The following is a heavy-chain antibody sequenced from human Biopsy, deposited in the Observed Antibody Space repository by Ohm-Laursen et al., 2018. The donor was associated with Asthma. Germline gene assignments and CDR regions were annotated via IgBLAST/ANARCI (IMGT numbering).Heavy chain of an antibody. V-gene: IGHV1-18*01. Sequence: ASVKVSCKPSGYTFNSTGITWVRQAPGQGLEWMGWISVYNGNTKVAQKLQDRVTMITDTSTSTAYMELRSLRSDDTAVYFCARAVDYSHYYGIDVWGQGTTVTVS. CDR1: GYTFNSTG. J-gene: IGHJ6*02. CDR3: ARAVDYSHYYGIDV. D-gene: IGHD3-10*01. CDR2: ISVYNGNT.